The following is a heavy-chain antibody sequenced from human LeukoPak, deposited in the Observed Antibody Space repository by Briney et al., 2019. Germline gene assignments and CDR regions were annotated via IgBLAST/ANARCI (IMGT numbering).Heavy chain of an antibody. J-gene: IGHJ6*03. CDR2: ISGSGGST. CDR1: GFTFSSYA. V-gene: IGHV3-23*01. CDR3: ATFWGSGSYYYYYMDV. D-gene: IGHD3-10*01. Sequence: GGSLRLSCAASGFTFSSYAMSWVRQAPGKGLEWVSAISGSGGSTYYADSVKGRFTISRDNSKNTLYLQMNSLGAEDTAVYYCATFWGSGSYYYYYMDVWGKGTTVTVSS.